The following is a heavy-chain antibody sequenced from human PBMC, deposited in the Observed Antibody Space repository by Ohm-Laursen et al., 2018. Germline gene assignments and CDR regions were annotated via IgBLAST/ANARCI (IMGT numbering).Heavy chain of an antibody. D-gene: IGHD3-3*01. J-gene: IGHJ6*02. CDR1: GFTFDDYA. Sequence: SLRLSCSASGFTFDDYAMHWVRQAPGKGLEWVSGISWNSGSIGYADSVKGRFTISRDNAKNSLYLQMNSLRAEDTAVYYCANSNFGVVIVGGLYGMDVWGQGTTVTVSS. CDR2: ISWNSGSI. V-gene: IGHV3-9*01. CDR3: ANSNFGVVIVGGLYGMDV.